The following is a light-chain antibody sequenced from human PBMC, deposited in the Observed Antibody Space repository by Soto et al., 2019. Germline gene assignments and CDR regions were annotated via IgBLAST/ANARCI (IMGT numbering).Light chain of an antibody. CDR2: GAS. CDR3: QQYKDWRT. J-gene: IGKJ1*01. CDR1: QTIDNK. Sequence: IVMTQSPATLSVSPGERATLSCRASQTIDNKLAWYQQRPGQAPRLLIYGASIRATGIPARFSGSGSGTEFTLTIRGLQSEDFGVYYCQQYKDWRTFGQWTNVDIK. V-gene: IGKV3-15*01.